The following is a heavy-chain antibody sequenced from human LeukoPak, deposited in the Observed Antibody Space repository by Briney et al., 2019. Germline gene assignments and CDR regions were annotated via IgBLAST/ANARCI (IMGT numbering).Heavy chain of an antibody. J-gene: IGHJ4*02. Sequence: GGSLRLSCAASGFPFSSYSMTWVRQAPGKGLEWVSAISNNGGYTYYADSVQGRFTISRDNSKSTLCLQMNSLRAEDTAVYYRAKQLGYCSDGSCYFPYWGQGTLVTVSS. V-gene: IGHV3-23*01. CDR1: GFPFSSYS. D-gene: IGHD2-15*01. CDR2: ISNNGGYT. CDR3: AKQLGYCSDGSCYFPY.